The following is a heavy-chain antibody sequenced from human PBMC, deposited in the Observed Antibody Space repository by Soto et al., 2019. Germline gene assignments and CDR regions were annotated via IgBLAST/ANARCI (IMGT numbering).Heavy chain of an antibody. Sequence: PGKSLKISCQASGYAFRSYWISWVRQMPGRGLEWLGGIDGGDSYTKYNPSFEGHVTMSLDESISTAYLQWSSLKASDTATYIFARDDSSLEASDYWGQGTLVPVSS. CDR3: ARDDSSLEASDY. V-gene: IGHV5-10-1*01. CDR2: IDGGDSYT. CDR1: GYAFRSYW. D-gene: IGHD1-1*01. J-gene: IGHJ4*02.